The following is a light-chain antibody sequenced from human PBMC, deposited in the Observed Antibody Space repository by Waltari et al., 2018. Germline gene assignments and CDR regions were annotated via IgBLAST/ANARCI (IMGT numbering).Light chain of an antibody. CDR2: KAS. Sequence: DIQLTQSPSSMSESVGDRVTITCRASQGISSYLAWYQQKPGKAPELLMYKASSLQSGVPSRFSGSGSGTEFTLTISSLQPEDFAVYYCQQRNSYPWTFGQGTKVEIK. CDR3: QQRNSYPWT. CDR1: QGISSY. J-gene: IGKJ1*01. V-gene: IGKV1-9*01.